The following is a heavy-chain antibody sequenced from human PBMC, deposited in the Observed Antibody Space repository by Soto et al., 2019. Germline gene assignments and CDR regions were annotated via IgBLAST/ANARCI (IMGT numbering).Heavy chain of an antibody. J-gene: IGHJ3*02. V-gene: IGHV1-46*01. D-gene: IGHD3-22*01. Sequence: ASVKVSCKXSGYTFTSYYMHWVRQAPGQGLEWMGIINPSGGSTSYAQKFQGRVTMTRDTSTSTVYMELSSLRSEDTAVYYCASPGYYDSSGYFHDAFDIWGQGTMVTVSS. CDR2: INPSGGST. CDR3: ASPGYYDSSGYFHDAFDI. CDR1: GYTFTSYY.